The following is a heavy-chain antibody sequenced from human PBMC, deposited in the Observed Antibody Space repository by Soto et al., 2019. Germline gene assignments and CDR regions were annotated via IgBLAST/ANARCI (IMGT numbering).Heavy chain of an antibody. CDR3: ARDGDYDSSGPKGYYYYYYGMDV. CDR2: IYTSGST. Sequence: SETLSLTCTVSGGSISSYYWSWIRQPAGKGLEWIGRIYTSGSTNYNPSLKSRVTMSVDTSKNQFSLKLSSVTAADTAVYYYARDGDYDSSGPKGYYYYYYGMDVWGQGTTVTVSS. J-gene: IGHJ6*02. CDR1: GGSISSYY. V-gene: IGHV4-4*07. D-gene: IGHD3-22*01.